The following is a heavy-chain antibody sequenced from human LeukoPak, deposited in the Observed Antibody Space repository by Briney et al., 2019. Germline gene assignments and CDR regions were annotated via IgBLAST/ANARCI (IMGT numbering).Heavy chain of an antibody. CDR2: IYLSGTT. Sequence: PSETLSLTCTVSGYSISSGHYWGWIRQPPGEGLEWIGSIYLSGTTYYNPSLKSRVTISVDTSKNQFSLKLSSVTAADMAVYYCARDGFRGNNWFDPWGQGTLVTVSS. CDR3: ARDGFRGNNWFDP. J-gene: IGHJ5*02. V-gene: IGHV4-38-2*02. CDR1: GYSISSGHY.